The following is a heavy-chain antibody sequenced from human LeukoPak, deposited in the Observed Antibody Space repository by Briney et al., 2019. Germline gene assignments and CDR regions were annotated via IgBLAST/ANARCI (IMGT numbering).Heavy chain of an antibody. Sequence: SETLSLTCTVSGGSISSYYWSWIRQPPGKGQEWIGYIYYSGSTNYNPSLKSRVTISVDTSKNQFSLKLSSVTAADTAVYYCARTTEGYCRGRSCYSYYYYMDVWGKGTTVTVSS. CDR3: ARTTEGYCRGRSCYSYYYYMDV. CDR1: GGSISSYY. D-gene: IGHD2-15*01. CDR2: IYYSGST. J-gene: IGHJ6*03. V-gene: IGHV4-59*01.